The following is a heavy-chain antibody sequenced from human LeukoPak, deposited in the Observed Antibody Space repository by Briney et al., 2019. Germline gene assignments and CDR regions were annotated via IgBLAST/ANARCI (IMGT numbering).Heavy chain of an antibody. D-gene: IGHD4-17*01. CDR1: GIPFSHAW. CDR3: ARGDDYGDPGDY. Sequence: GGSLRLSCAAPGIPFSHAWMSWVRQAPGKGLEWVSSISSSSSYIYYADSVEGRFTISGDNAKNSLYLQMNSLRAEDTAVYYCARGDDYGDPGDYWGQGTLVTVSS. CDR2: ISSSSSYI. J-gene: IGHJ4*02. V-gene: IGHV3-21*01.